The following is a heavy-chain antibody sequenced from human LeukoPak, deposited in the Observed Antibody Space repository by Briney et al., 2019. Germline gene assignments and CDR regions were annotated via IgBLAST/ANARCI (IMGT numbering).Heavy chain of an antibody. D-gene: IGHD6-19*01. CDR1: GGTFSSYA. V-gene: IGHV1-69*04. CDR3: ARDRIAVAGPFDY. Sequence: SVKVSCKASGGTFSSYAITWVRQAPGQGLEWMGRIIPILGIANYAQKFQGRVTITADKSTSTAYMELSSLRSEDTAVYYCARDRIAVAGPFDYWGQGTLVTVSS. J-gene: IGHJ4*02. CDR2: IIPILGIA.